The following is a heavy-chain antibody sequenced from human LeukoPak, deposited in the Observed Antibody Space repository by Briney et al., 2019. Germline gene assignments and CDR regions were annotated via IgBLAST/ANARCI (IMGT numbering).Heavy chain of an antibody. CDR2: ISSDGNDK. CDR3: TTKVIRGNSGDDYDD. V-gene: IGHV3-30*04. Sequence: GGSLRLSCAASGFTFSSYAMHWVRQAPGKGLEWVALISSDGNDKLYGDSVKGRFTISRDDSKSTLYLQMNSLRAEDTAVYYCTTKVIRGNSGDDYDDWGQGTLVTVSS. J-gene: IGHJ4*02. D-gene: IGHD5-12*01. CDR1: GFTFSSYA.